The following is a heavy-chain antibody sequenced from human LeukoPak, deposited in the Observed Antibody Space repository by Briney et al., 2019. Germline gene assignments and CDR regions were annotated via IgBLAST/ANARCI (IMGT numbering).Heavy chain of an antibody. CDR2: FYPGDSDT. J-gene: IGHJ4*02. CDR1: GYIFTNYW. V-gene: IGHV5-51*01. CDR3: ARRLTAEV. Sequence: NPGGSLKISCKASGYIFTNYWIGWVRQLPGEGLEWMGIFYPGDSDTRYSPSFQGQVTISADNSINTAYLQWSSLKASDTAIYYCARRLTAEVWGQGTLVTVSS. D-gene: IGHD7-27*01.